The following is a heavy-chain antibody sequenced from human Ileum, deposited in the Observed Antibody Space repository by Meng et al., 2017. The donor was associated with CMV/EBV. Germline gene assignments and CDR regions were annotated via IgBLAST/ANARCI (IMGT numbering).Heavy chain of an antibody. CDR2: INANSGST. V-gene: IGHV1-2*02. D-gene: IGHD5-18*01. J-gene: IGHJ4*02. Sequence: ASVKVSCKASGYSFTVYYLNWVRQAPGQGPEWMGWINANSGSTGYAQRFQGRVTMSRDTSINTAYMELSRLRSDDTAVYYCARVAGTTMATRFDYWGQGALVTVSS. CDR1: GYSFTVYY. CDR3: ARVAGTTMATRFDY.